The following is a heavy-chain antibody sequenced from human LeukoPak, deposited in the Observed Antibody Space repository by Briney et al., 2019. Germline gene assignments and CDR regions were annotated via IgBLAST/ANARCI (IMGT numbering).Heavy chain of an antibody. D-gene: IGHD6-13*01. CDR2: INPSGGTT. CDR3: ARDAAAHGLFDY. J-gene: IGHJ4*02. Sequence: ASVKVSCKASGYTFISYYIHWLRQAPGQGLEWMGMINPSGGTTSYAQKFQGRVTMTRDMSTSTVYIDLISLRSEDTAVYYCARDAAAHGLFDYWGQGTLVAVSS. V-gene: IGHV1-46*01. CDR1: GYTFISYY.